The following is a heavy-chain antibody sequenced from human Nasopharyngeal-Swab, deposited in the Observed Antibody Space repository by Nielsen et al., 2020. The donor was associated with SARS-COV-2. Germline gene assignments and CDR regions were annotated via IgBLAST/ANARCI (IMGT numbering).Heavy chain of an antibody. D-gene: IGHD3-22*01. J-gene: IGHJ4*02. CDR2: FDPEDGET. CDR3: ATPGVYDSSGYYRLDY. V-gene: IGHV1-24*01. Sequence: ASVKVSCKVSGYTLTELSMHWVRQAPGKGLEWMGGFDPEDGETIYAQKFQGRVTMTEDTSTDTAYMELRSLRSEDTAVYYCATPGVYDSSGYYRLDYWGQGTLVTVSS. CDR1: GYTLTELS.